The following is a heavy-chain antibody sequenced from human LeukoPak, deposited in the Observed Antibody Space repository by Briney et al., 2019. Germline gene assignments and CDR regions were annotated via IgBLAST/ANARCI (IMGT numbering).Heavy chain of an antibody. CDR2: IYPSGSDT. J-gene: IGHJ4*02. D-gene: IGHD1-1*01. Sequence: GESLKIYCKGSGYSFTYYWIGWVRHMPGKGVEWLGSIYPSGSDTRYRPSFQGQVTISVDKSISTAYLQWSSLKASDTAMYYCARQDGNSKYYFDYWGQGTLVTVSS. CDR3: ARQDGNSKYYFDY. CDR1: GYSFTYYW. V-gene: IGHV5-51*01.